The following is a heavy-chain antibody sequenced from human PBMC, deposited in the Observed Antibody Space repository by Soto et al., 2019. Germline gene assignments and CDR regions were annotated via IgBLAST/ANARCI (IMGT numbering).Heavy chain of an antibody. CDR1: GGSISSGGYY. Sequence: PSETLSLTCTVSGGSISSGGYYWSWIRQHPGKGPEWIGYIYYSGSTYYNPSLKSRVTISVDTSKNQFSLKLSSVTAADTAVYYCARHRSGMNESWWGYLLYAFAIWGQGTMVTVSS. V-gene: IGHV4-31*03. CDR3: ARHRSGMNESWWGYLLYAFAI. J-gene: IGHJ3*02. CDR2: IYYSGST. D-gene: IGHD3-22*01.